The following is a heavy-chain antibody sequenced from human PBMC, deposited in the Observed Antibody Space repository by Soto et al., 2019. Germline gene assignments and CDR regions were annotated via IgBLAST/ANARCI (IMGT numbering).Heavy chain of an antibody. CDR1: GFTFSSYA. J-gene: IGHJ6*02. Sequence: PGESLRISCAASGFTFSSYAMSWVRPAPGKGLEWVSAISGSGGSTYYADSVKGRFTISRDNSKNTLYLQMNSLRAEDTAVYYCAKGDTGYSSGWSPLSPYYYYYGMDVWGQGTTVTVSS. D-gene: IGHD6-19*01. CDR3: AKGDTGYSSGWSPLSPYYYYYGMDV. V-gene: IGHV3-23*01. CDR2: ISGSGGST.